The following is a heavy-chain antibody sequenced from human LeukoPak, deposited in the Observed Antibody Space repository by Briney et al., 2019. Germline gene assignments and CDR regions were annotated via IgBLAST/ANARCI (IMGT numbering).Heavy chain of an antibody. J-gene: IGHJ4*02. CDR1: GYAFSSHG. D-gene: IGHD6-19*01. CDR3: GKTTTGYSSGQKPAWPVDY. Sequence: GGSLRLSCAASGYAFSSHGLTWVRQAPGKGLEWVAGIFGSGGSAHYADSAKGRFTISRDNSKNTVYLQINSLRAEDTAVYYCGKTTTGYSSGQKPAWPVDYWGQGTLVTVSS. CDR2: IFGSGGSA. V-gene: IGHV3-23*01.